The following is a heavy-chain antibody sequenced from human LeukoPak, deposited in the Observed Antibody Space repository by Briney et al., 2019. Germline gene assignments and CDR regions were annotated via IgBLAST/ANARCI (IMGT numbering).Heavy chain of an antibody. D-gene: IGHD3-10*01. Sequence: PGGSLRLSCTVSGFTVSSDSMSWVRQAPGKWLEWVSVIYSGGSTYYANSVKGRFTISRDNSKNTLYLQMNSLRAEDTAVYYCAACPFQDKWFGESEVYFDYWGQGTLVTVSS. CDR2: IYSGGST. CDR1: GFTVSSDS. CDR3: AACPFQDKWFGESEVYFDY. V-gene: IGHV3-53*01. J-gene: IGHJ4*02.